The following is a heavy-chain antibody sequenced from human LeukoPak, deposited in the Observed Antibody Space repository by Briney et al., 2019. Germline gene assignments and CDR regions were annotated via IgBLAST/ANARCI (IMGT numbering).Heavy chain of an antibody. CDR3: ARDDSGYDSLDY. J-gene: IGHJ4*02. Sequence: GASVKVSCKASGYTFTSYDINWVRQATGQGLEWMGWMNPNSGNTGYAQKFQGRVTMTRNTSISTAYMELSSLRSDDTAVHYCARDDSGYDSLDYWGQGTLVTVSS. CDR2: MNPNSGNT. V-gene: IGHV1-8*01. D-gene: IGHD5-12*01. CDR1: GYTFTSYD.